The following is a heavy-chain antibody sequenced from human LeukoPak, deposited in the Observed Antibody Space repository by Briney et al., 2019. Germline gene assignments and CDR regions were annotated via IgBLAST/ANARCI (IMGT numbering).Heavy chain of an antibody. CDR2: ISSSSSYI. J-gene: IGHJ4*02. Sequence: GGSLRLSCAASGFTFSSYSMNWVRQAPGKGLEWVSSISSSSSYIYYADSVKGRFTISRGNAKNSLYLQMNSLRAEDTAVYYCAKSKSIAGTTPLDYWGQGTLVTVSS. V-gene: IGHV3-21*01. D-gene: IGHD1-1*01. CDR3: AKSKSIAGTTPLDY. CDR1: GFTFSSYS.